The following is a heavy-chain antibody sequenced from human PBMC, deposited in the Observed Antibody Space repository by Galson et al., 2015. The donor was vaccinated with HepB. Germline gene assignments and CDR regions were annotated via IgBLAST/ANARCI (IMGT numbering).Heavy chain of an antibody. D-gene: IGHD1/OR15-1a*01. CDR1: GFTFSSYA. CDR2: ISYDGSNK. V-gene: IGHV3-30-3*01. CDR3: ARARGTIYYYYGMDV. J-gene: IGHJ6*02. Sequence: SLRLSCAASGFTFSSYAMHWVRQAPGKGLEWVAVISYDGSNKYYADSVKGRFTISRDNSKNTLYLQMNSLRAEDTAVYYCARARGTIYYYYGMDVWGQGTTVTVSS.